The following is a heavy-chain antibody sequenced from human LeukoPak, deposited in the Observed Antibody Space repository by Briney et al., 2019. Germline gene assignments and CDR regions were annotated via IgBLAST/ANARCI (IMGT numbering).Heavy chain of an antibody. CDR1: GGSISSYY. CDR3: ARYTSMVAFHAHGFDI. D-gene: IGHD5-18*01. CDR2: IYDSGNT. V-gene: IGHV4-59*01. Sequence: SETLSLTCKVSGGSISSYYWSWIRQPPGKRLEWIGYIYDSGNTNYNPSLKSRVTISLDTSKNQFSLKVRSVTAADTAVYYCARYTSMVAFHAHGFDIWGQGSMVTVSS. J-gene: IGHJ3*02.